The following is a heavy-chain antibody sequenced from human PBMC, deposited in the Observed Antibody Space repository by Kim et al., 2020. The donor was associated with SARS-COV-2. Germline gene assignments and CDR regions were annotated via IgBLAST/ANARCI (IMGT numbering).Heavy chain of an antibody. CDR3: AKTVYGGNPNPEY. D-gene: IGHD4-17*01. Sequence: GGSLRLSCAASGFTISSYVMSWVRQAPGKGLQWVSSLTGSGGSTYYADSVKGRFTISRDNSKNTLFLQMNGLRAEDTAVYYCAKTVYGGNPNPEYWGQGTLVTVSS. CDR1: GFTISSYV. J-gene: IGHJ4*02. V-gene: IGHV3-23*01. CDR2: LTGSGGST.